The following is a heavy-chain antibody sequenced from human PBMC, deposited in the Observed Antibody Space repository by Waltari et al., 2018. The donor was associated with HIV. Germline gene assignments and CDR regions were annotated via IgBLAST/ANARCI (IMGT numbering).Heavy chain of an antibody. CDR3: VRVAAGAPL. CDR2: INAGNGNT. CDR1: GYTFTTYA. Sequence: QVQLVQSGAEVKNPGASVKVSCKASGYTFTTYAIHWVRRAPGQRLEWMGWINAGNGNTKDSQKFQDRVTCTRDTSASTAYMELNSLRSEDTAVYYCVRVAAGAPLWGQGTLVTVSS. D-gene: IGHD6-13*01. J-gene: IGHJ4*02. V-gene: IGHV1-3*01.